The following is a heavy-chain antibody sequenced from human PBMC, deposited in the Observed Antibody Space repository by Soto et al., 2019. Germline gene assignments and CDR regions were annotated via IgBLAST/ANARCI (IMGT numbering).Heavy chain of an antibody. CDR2: ISAYNGKT. CDR3: GGRQKKDKLDFDY. J-gene: IGHJ4*02. D-gene: IGHD1-1*01. Sequence: EASVKVSCKAAGYTFTSYGLRWVRPAPGQVLEGMGWISAYNGKTNYAQKLQGRVTMTTDTTTSTAYMELRSLRSDDTAVYYWGGRQKKDKLDFDYWGQGTLVTVSS. V-gene: IGHV1-18*04. CDR1: GYTFTSYG.